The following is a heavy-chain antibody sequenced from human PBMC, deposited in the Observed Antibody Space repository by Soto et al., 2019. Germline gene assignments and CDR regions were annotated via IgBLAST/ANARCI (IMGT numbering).Heavy chain of an antibody. D-gene: IGHD4-4*01. CDR1: GYSFTSYW. V-gene: IGHV5-51*01. CDR3: ASHEYSNHYYYYGMDV. J-gene: IGHJ6*02. CDR2: IYPGDNDT. Sequence: GESLKISCKGSGYSFTSYWIGWVRQMPGKGLEWMGIIYPGDNDTRYSPSFQGQVTISADKSISTAYLQWSSLKASDTAMYYCASHEYSNHYYYYGMDVWGQGTTVTVSS.